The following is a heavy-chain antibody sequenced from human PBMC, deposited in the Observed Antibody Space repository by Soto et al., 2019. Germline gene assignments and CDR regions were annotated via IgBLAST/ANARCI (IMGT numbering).Heavy chain of an antibody. CDR2: INPNSGGT. Sequence: ASVKVSCKASGYTFTGYYMHWVRQAPGQGLEWMGWINPNSGGTNYAQKFQGWVTMTRDTSISTAYMELSRLRSDDTAVYYCARDWDSSGWYEFDYWGQGTLVTV. J-gene: IGHJ4*02. CDR3: ARDWDSSGWYEFDY. D-gene: IGHD6-19*01. CDR1: GYTFTGYY. V-gene: IGHV1-2*04.